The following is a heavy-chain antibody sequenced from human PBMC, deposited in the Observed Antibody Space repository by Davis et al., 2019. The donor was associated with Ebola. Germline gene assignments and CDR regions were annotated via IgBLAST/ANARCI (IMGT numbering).Heavy chain of an antibody. J-gene: IGHJ4*02. V-gene: IGHV5-10-1*01. Sequence: PGGSLRLSCKGSGYSITNYWINWVRQMPGKGLEWMGKIDPSDSYTNYSPSFQGHVTISADKSISTAYLQWSSLKASDTAMFYCATGLIHFDSWGQGTLVTVSS. CDR1: GYSITNYW. CDR3: ATGLIHFDS. CDR2: IDPSDSYT. D-gene: IGHD3-16*01.